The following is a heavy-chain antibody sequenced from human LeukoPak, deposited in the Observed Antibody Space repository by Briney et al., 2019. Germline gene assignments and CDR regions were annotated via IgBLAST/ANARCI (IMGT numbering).Heavy chain of an antibody. CDR2: INLNSGGT. CDR3: ARDLGPKYYDFWSGYLVY. V-gene: IGHV1-2*02. Sequence: GASVKVSCKASGYTFTGYYMHWVRQAPGQGLEWMGWINLNSGGTNYAQKFQGRVTMTRDTSISTAYMELSRLRSDDTAVYYCARDLGPKYYDFWSGYLVYWGQGTLVTVSS. CDR1: GYTFTGYY. J-gene: IGHJ4*02. D-gene: IGHD3-3*01.